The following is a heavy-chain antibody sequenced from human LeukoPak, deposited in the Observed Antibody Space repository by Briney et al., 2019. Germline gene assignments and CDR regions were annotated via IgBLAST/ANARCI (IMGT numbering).Heavy chain of an antibody. D-gene: IGHD3-10*01. CDR2: IKQDGSEK. CDR3: ARMVRGVIISYMDV. J-gene: IGHJ6*03. Sequence: PGGSVRLSCAASGFTFSSYWMSWFRQAPGKGLEWVANIKQDGSEKYYVDSVKGRFTISRDNAKNSLYLQMNSLRAEDTAVYYCARMVRGVIISYMDVWGKGTTVTVSS. CDR1: GFTFSSYW. V-gene: IGHV3-7*01.